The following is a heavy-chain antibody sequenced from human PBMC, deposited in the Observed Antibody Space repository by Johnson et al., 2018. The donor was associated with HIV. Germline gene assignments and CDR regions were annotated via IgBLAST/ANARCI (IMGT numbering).Heavy chain of an antibody. Sequence: VQLVESGGGVVQPGRSLRLSCAASGFTFSSYWMSWVRQAPGKGLEWVANIKQDGSEKYYVDSVKGRFTISRDNSKNSLYLQMNSLRAEDTALYYCARGVGGAGDDAFDIWGQGTMVTVSS. CDR1: GFTFSSYW. CDR2: IKQDGSEK. D-gene: IGHD6-19*01. V-gene: IGHV3-7*03. J-gene: IGHJ3*02. CDR3: ARGVGGAGDDAFDI.